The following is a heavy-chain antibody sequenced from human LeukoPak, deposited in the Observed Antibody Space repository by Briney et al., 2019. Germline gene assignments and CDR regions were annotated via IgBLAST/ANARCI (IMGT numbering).Heavy chain of an antibody. Sequence: GGSLRLSCAASAFSFSDYSMNWVCQAPGKGLEWVSSIISRSRHVYYAASVQGRFTISRDDAKTSLYLQMNSLRVEDMAVYYCAKDGVAVGTETDVWGKGTTVTVSS. J-gene: IGHJ6*04. V-gene: IGHV3-21*01. CDR1: AFSFSDYS. D-gene: IGHD6-19*01. CDR3: AKDGVAVGTETDV. CDR2: IISRSRHV.